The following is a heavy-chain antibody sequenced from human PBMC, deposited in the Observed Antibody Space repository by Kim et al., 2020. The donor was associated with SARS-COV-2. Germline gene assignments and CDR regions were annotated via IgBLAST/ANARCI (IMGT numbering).Heavy chain of an antibody. CDR1: GFTFSSYW. V-gene: IGHV3-7*01. D-gene: IGHD3-22*01. J-gene: IGHJ4*02. CDR2: INQNGGEK. Sequence: GGSLRLSCAASGFTFSSYWMSWVRQAPGKGLEWVANINQNGGEKYYVDSVKGRFTISRDNAKNSLYLQMNSLRAEDTAVYHCARGSGYYIYWGQGTLVTVSS. CDR3: ARGSGYYIY.